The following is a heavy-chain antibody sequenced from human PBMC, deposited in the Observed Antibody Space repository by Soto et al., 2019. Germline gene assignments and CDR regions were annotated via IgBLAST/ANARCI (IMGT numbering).Heavy chain of an antibody. J-gene: IGHJ4*02. CDR3: ARGTYLDY. CDR1: GYTLTTYG. D-gene: IGHD1-1*01. CDR2: ISAYNDHT. Sequence: QVQLVQSGAEVKKPGASVKVSCKAAGYTLTTYGVSWVRQAPGQGLEWVGWISAYNDHTNYAQKFQGRGTMTTGTSTNTASMELRSLRSDDTAVYYCARGTYLDYWGQGTLVTVSS. V-gene: IGHV1-18*01.